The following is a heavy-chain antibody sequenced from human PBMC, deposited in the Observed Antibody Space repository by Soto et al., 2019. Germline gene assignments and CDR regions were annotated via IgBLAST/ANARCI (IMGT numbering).Heavy chain of an antibody. CDR1: GFTFSSYG. Sequence: GGSLRLSCAASGFTFSSYGMHWVRQAPGKGLEWVAVIWYDGSNKYYADSVKGRFTISRDNSKNTLYLQMNSLRAEDTAVYYCARAFDYGDPTAEYFQHWGQGTLVTVSS. CDR2: IWYDGSNK. D-gene: IGHD4-17*01. J-gene: IGHJ1*01. CDR3: ARAFDYGDPTAEYFQH. V-gene: IGHV3-33*01.